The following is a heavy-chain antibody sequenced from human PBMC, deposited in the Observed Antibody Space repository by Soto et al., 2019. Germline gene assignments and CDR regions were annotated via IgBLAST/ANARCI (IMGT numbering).Heavy chain of an antibody. CDR1: GYTFTSYA. D-gene: IGHD3-3*01. Sequence: ASVKVSCKASGYTFTSYAMHWVRQAPGQRLEWMGWINAGNGNTKYSQKFQGRVTITRDTFASTAYMELSSLRSEDTAVYYCARDLSYDFWTSDAFDIWGQGTMVTVSS. CDR2: INAGNGNT. J-gene: IGHJ3*02. CDR3: ARDLSYDFWTSDAFDI. V-gene: IGHV1-3*01.